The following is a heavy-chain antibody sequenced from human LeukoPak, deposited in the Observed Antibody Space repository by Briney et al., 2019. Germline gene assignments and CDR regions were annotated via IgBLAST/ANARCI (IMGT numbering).Heavy chain of an antibody. D-gene: IGHD6-19*01. V-gene: IGHV3-66*01. Sequence: GGSLRLSCAASGFTVSSNHMSWVRQAPGKRLEWVSVIYSGGSTDYADSVKGRFTISRDNSKNTLYLQMNSLRAEDTSVYYCARGYSSGWYYFDYWGQGTLVTVSS. J-gene: IGHJ4*02. CDR2: IYSGGST. CDR1: GFTVSSNH. CDR3: ARGYSSGWYYFDY.